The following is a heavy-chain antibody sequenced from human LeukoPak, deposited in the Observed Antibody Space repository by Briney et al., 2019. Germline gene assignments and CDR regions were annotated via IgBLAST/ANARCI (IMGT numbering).Heavy chain of an antibody. D-gene: IGHD1-26*01. CDR3: ASRPGGATTYFDY. J-gene: IGHJ4*02. CDR1: GFTFSSYW. CDR2: IKQDGSEK. V-gene: IGHV3-7*01. Sequence: GRSLRLSCAASGFTFSSYWMSWVRQAPGKGLEWVANIKQDGSEKYYVDSVKGRFTISRDNAKNSLYLQMNSLRAEDTAVYYCASRPGGATTYFDYWGQGTLVTVSS.